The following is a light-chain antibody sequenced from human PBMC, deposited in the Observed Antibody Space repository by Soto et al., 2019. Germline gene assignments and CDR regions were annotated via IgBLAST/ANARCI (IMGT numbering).Light chain of an antibody. CDR1: SSDVGTYDY. V-gene: IGLV2-14*01. CDR2: AVN. J-gene: IGLJ2*01. Sequence: QSALTQPASVTGSPGQSITISCTGSSSDVGTYDYVSWYQQHPGKAPKLMIYAVNNRPSGVSDRFSGSKSGNTASLTISGLQAEDEADYYCNSLTTNRSRVFGGGTKVTVL. CDR3: NSLTTNRSRV.